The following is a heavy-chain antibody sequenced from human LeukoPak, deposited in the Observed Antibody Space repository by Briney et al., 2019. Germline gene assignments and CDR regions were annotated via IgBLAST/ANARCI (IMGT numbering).Heavy chain of an antibody. D-gene: IGHD4-17*01. CDR1: GYTFTSYY. Sequence: ASVKVSCKASGYTFTSYYMHWVRQAPGQGFEWMGTINPSGGSTSYAQKFQGRVTMTRDTSTSTVYMELSSLRSEDTAVYYCARDTLYGEGGYGMDVWGQGTTVTVSS. CDR3: ARDTLYGEGGYGMDV. V-gene: IGHV1-46*01. CDR2: INPSGGST. J-gene: IGHJ6*02.